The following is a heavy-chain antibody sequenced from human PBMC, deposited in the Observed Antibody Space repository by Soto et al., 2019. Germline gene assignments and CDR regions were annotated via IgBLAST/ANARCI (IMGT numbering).Heavy chain of an antibody. CDR2: VYYSGTT. Sequence: PSETLSLTCTVSGGSIDSGDYYWSWIRQPPGKGLEWIGYVYYSGTTNYNPFLKSRVTLSLDKSKNQFSLKMNSVTAADTAVYYCATEVIAPTNYFDPWGQGTMVTVSS. CDR3: ATEVIAPTNYFDP. J-gene: IGHJ5*02. V-gene: IGHV4-61*08. CDR1: GGSIDSGDYY. D-gene: IGHD4-4*01.